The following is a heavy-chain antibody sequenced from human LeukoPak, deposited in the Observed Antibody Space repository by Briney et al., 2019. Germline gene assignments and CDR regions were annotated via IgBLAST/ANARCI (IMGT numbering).Heavy chain of an antibody. CDR2: ISCDGSNK. Sequence: GGSLRLSCAASGFTFSSYAMHWVRQAPGKGLEWVAVISCDGSNKYYADSVKGRFTISNNNSKNPPYLQMNSLRAEDTAVYYCARDGLRTVVTLWAYWGQGTLVTVSS. J-gene: IGHJ4*02. V-gene: IGHV3-30*04. CDR3: ARDGLRTVVTLWAY. D-gene: IGHD4-23*01. CDR1: GFTFSSYA.